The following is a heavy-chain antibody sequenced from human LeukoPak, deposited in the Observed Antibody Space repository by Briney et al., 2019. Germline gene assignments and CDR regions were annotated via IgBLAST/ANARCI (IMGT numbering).Heavy chain of an antibody. CDR1: GFTFSSCA. CDR3: AKVGLAVAGPNEAGYFDY. V-gene: IGHV3-23*01. Sequence: GGSLRLSCAASGFTFSSCAMSWVRQAPGKGLEWVSAISGSGGSTYYADSVKGRFTISRDNSKNTLYLQMNSLRAEDTAVYYCAKVGLAVAGPNEAGYFDYWGQGTLVTVSS. J-gene: IGHJ4*02. D-gene: IGHD6-19*01. CDR2: ISGSGGST.